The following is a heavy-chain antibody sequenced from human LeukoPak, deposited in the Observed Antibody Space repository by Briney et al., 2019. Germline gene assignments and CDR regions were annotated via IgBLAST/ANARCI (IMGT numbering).Heavy chain of an antibody. D-gene: IGHD6-25*01. J-gene: IGHJ4*02. CDR1: GYTFTNYY. Sequence: EASVTVSCKASGYTFTNYYIHWMRQAPGQGLEWVGIINLNAVTTRYAQKFQGRITVTRDTSTSTVYMELSSLRSEDTAVYFCAREGAAEAKNFDYWGQGTLVIVSS. CDR3: AREGAAEAKNFDY. V-gene: IGHV1-46*01. CDR2: INLNAVTT.